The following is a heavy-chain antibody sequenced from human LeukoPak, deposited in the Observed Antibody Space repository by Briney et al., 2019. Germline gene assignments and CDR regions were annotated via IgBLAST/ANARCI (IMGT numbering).Heavy chain of an antibody. V-gene: IGHV4-34*01. CDR3: ASGVGWFDP. J-gene: IGHJ5*02. D-gene: IGHD3-3*01. CDR2: INHSGST. CDR1: GGSISSYY. Sequence: SETLSLTCTVSGGSISSYYWSWIRQPPGKGLEWIGEINHSGSTNYNPSLKSRVTISVDTSKNQFSLKLSSVTAADTAVYYCASGVGWFDPWGQGTLVTVSS.